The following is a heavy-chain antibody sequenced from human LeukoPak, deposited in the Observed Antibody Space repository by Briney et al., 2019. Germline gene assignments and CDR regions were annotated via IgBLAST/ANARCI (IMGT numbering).Heavy chain of an antibody. J-gene: IGHJ4*02. V-gene: IGHV4-34*01. CDR2: INHSGST. Sequence: PSETLSLTCAVYGGSFSGYYWSWIRKPPGKGLEWIGEINHSGSTNYNPSLKSRVTISVDTSKNQFSLKLSSVTAADTAVYYCARGRYYYDSSGYWYYFDYWGQGTLVTVS. CDR1: GGSFSGYY. D-gene: IGHD3-22*01. CDR3: ARGRYYYDSSGYWYYFDY.